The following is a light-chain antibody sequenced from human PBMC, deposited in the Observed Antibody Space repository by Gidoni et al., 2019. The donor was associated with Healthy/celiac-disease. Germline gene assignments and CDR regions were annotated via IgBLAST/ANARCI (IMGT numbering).Light chain of an antibody. CDR1: QSVSSSY. V-gene: IGKV3-20*01. CDR3: QQYGSSPFT. J-gene: IGKJ3*01. Sequence: DIVLTQSPGTLSLSPGERATLSCRASQSVSSSYLAWYQQKPGQAPRLLIYGASSRATGIPDRFSGSGSGTDFTLTISRLEPEDVAVYYCQQYGSSPFTFGPGTKVDIK. CDR2: GAS.